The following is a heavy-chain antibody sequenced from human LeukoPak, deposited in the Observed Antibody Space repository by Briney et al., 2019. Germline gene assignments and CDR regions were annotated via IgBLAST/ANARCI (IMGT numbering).Heavy chain of an antibody. Sequence: GESLRLSCSASGFTFSSYAMHWVRQAPGKGLEYVSAISSNGGSTYYADSVKGRFTISRDNSKNTLYLQMSSLRAEDTAVYYCVKDGGVRGGYYYGMDVWGKGTTVTVSS. J-gene: IGHJ6*04. CDR3: VKDGGVRGGYYYGMDV. CDR1: GFTFSSYA. V-gene: IGHV3-64D*06. D-gene: IGHD3-10*01. CDR2: ISSNGGST.